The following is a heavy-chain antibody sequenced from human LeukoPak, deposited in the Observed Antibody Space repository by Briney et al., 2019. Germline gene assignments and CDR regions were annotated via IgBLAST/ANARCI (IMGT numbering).Heavy chain of an antibody. CDR1: GYTFTSYG. J-gene: IGHJ4*02. D-gene: IGHD1-26*01. CDR3: ARERAWEQAEGYFDY. V-gene: IGHV1-18*01. Sequence: GASVKVSCKASGYTFTSYGISWVRQAPGQGLEWMGWISAYNGNTNYAQKLQGRVTMTTDTSTSTAYMELRSLRSDDTAVYYCARERAWEQAEGYFDYWGQGTLVTVSS. CDR2: ISAYNGNT.